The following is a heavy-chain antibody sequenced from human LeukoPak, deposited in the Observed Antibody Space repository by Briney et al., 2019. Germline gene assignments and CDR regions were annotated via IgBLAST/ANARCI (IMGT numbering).Heavy chain of an antibody. CDR3: AKASKAVVTASNGGYYFDY. V-gene: IGHV3-9*03. D-gene: IGHD2-21*02. Sequence: GGSLRLSCAASGFTFSDYYMSWIRQAPGKGLEWVSGISWNSGSIGYADSVKGRFTISRDNAKNSLYLQMNSLRAEDMALYYCAKASKAVVTASNGGYYFDYWGQGTLVTVSS. CDR2: ISWNSGSI. J-gene: IGHJ4*02. CDR1: GFTFSDYY.